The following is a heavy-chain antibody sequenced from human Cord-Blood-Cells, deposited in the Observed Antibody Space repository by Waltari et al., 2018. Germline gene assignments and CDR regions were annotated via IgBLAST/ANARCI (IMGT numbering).Heavy chain of an antibody. V-gene: IGHV4-38-2*02. J-gene: IGHJ4*02. Sequence: QVQLQESGPGLVKPSETLSLTCTVSGYSISSGYYWGWIRQPPGKGLEWIGSIYHSGSTYSNPSLKSRVTISVDTSKNQFSLKLSSVTAADTAVYYCARGPIQLDYWGQGTLVTVSS. D-gene: IGHD6-6*01. CDR3: ARGPIQLDY. CDR2: IYHSGST. CDR1: GYSISSGYY.